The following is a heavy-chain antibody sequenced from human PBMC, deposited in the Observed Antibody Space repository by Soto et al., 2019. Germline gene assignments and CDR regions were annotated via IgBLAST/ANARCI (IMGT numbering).Heavy chain of an antibody. Sequence: EVQLLESGGGLVQPGGSLRLSCAASGFTFSSYAMSWVRQAPGKGLEWVSTITSSGDTTYYVDSVRGRFTISRDNSKNPLYLQMNSLRAEDTAVYYCAKLPGDSWGHFDCGGQGTLVTVSP. D-gene: IGHD2-21*02. CDR1: GFTFSSYA. J-gene: IGHJ4*02. V-gene: IGHV3-23*01. CDR2: ITSSGDTT. CDR3: AKLPGDSWGHFDC.